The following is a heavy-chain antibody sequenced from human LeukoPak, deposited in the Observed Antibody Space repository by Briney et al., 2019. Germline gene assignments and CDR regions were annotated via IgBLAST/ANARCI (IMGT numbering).Heavy chain of an antibody. Sequence: GGSLRLSCAASGFTFSDSFMSWVRQAPGKGLKWVGRSRNKADSYTAEYDASVKGRFTISRDESKNSLYLQISSLEIEDAAVYYCATSSWYRLAYWGQGSLVTVSS. CDR1: GFTFSDSF. J-gene: IGHJ4*02. CDR2: SRNKADSYTA. D-gene: IGHD6-13*01. V-gene: IGHV3-72*01. CDR3: ATSSWYRLAY.